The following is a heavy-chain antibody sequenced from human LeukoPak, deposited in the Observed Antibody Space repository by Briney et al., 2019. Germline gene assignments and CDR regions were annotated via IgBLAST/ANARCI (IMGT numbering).Heavy chain of an antibody. D-gene: IGHD3-10*01. CDR3: AKEASGYGYYFDY. CDR2: ISGSAHKI. J-gene: IGHJ4*02. Sequence: GGSLRLSCVASGITFGNYAVSWVRQAPEKGLDWVSVISGSAHKIRYADSVKGRFTISRDNSENIVYLQMNNLRVEDTAVYYCAKEASGYGYYFDYWGQGTLVTVSS. CDR1: GITFGNYA. V-gene: IGHV3-23*01.